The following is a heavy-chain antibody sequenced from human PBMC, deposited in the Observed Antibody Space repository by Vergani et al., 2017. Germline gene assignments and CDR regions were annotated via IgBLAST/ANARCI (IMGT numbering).Heavy chain of an antibody. J-gene: IGHJ1*01. CDR1: GYTFTSYG. V-gene: IGHV1-18*01. Sequence: QVQLVQSGAEVKKPGASAKVSCKASGYTFTSYGICWVRQAPGQGLEWMGWISAHNGNTNYAQKFQGRVTITADESTSTAYMELSSLRSEDTAVYYCAGEADGKGIAPETEYFQHWGQGTLVTVSS. CDR3: AGEADGKGIAPETEYFQH. CDR2: ISAHNGNT. D-gene: IGHD2-15*01.